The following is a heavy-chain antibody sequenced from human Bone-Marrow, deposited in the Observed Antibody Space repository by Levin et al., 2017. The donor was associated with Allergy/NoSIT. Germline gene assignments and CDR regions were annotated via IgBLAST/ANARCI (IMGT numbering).Heavy chain of an antibody. D-gene: IGHD5-12*01. CDR3: ARGPYSGYPWHYYYMDV. Sequence: SVMVSCMSSLVHFLSSSLLWVRQARGQGLEWVGGIIPMFATANYAQKFQGRVTITSSSSTGTVYMELSSLTSDDTGVYFCARGPYSGYPWHYYYMDVWGKGTTVAVSS. CDR2: IIPMFATA. V-gene: IGHV1-69*13. J-gene: IGHJ6*03. CDR1: LVHFLSSS.